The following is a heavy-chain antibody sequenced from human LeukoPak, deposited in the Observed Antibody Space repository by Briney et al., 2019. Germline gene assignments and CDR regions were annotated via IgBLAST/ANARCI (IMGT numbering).Heavy chain of an antibody. V-gene: IGHV3-23*01. J-gene: IGHJ4*02. D-gene: IGHD3-10*01. CDR2: ISASGGFT. CDR1: GFTFSSYG. Sequence: PGGSLRLSCAASGFTFSSYGLTWVRQAPGKGLEWVSTISASGGFTYYADSVKGRFTISRDNSKNTLYLQMNSLRAEDTAVYYCAREGYYYGSGSYPLGYWGQGTLVTVSS. CDR3: AREGYYYGSGSYPLGY.